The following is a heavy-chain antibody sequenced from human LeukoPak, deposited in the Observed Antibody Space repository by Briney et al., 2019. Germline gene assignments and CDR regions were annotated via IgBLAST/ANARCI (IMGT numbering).Heavy chain of an antibody. Sequence: GRSLRLSCAASGFTFSSYAMHWVRQAPGKGLEWVAVISYDGSNKYYADSVKGRFTISRDNSKNTLYLQMNSLRAEDTAVDYCARAQTFLPDYWGQGTLVTVSS. CDR2: ISYDGSNK. CDR3: ARAQTFLPDY. V-gene: IGHV3-30*01. CDR1: GFTFSSYA. J-gene: IGHJ4*02.